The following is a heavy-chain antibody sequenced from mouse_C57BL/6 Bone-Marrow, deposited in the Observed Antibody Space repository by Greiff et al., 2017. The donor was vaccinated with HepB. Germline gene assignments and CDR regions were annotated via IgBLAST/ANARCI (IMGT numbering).Heavy chain of an antibody. CDR2: ISYSGST. CDR3: ERGNWDGGGYFDV. CDR1: GYSITSDY. J-gene: IGHJ1*03. D-gene: IGHD4-1*01. V-gene: IGHV3-8*01. Sequence: EVKLQESGPGLAKPSQTLSLTCSVTGYSITSDYWNWIRKFPGNKLEYMGYISYSGSTYYNPSLKSRISITRDTSKNQYYLQLNSVTTEDTATYYCERGNWDGGGYFDVWGTGTTVTVSS.